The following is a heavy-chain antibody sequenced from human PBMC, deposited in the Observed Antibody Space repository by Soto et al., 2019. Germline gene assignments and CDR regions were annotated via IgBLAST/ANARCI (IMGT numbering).Heavy chain of an antibody. Sequence: QVQLVESGGGVVQPGRSLRLSCAASGFMFSNYGMYWVRQAPGKGLEWVAVIAYDGSNKYYTDSVEGRFTISRDNSKNTLYLHMNTLRCEDTAVYYCARQKEDGVYRFFDYWGQGTLVTVSS. D-gene: IGHD4-17*01. CDR2: IAYDGSNK. J-gene: IGHJ4*02. CDR1: GFMFSNYG. CDR3: ARQKEDGVYRFFDY. V-gene: IGHV3-30*19.